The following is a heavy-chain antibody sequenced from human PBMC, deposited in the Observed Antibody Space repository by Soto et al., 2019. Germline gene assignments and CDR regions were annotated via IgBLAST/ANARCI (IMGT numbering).Heavy chain of an antibody. CDR3: ARGRSYSSSLTCAY. V-gene: IGHV3-33*01. D-gene: IGHD6-6*01. CDR1: GFTFSSYA. J-gene: IGHJ4*02. Sequence: PGGSLRLSCEASGFTFSSYAMHWVRQAPGKGLEWVAVIWYDGNNEYYADSVKGRFTISRDNSKSTLYLEMNSLKAEDTGLYFCARGRSYSSSLTCAYWGQGTLLTVSS. CDR2: IWYDGNNE.